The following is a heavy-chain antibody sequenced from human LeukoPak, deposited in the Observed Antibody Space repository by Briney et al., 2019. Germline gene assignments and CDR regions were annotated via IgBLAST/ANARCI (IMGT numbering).Heavy chain of an antibody. V-gene: IGHV1-2*02. D-gene: IGHD3-3*01. CDR3: ARGLRFLEWLLSSLYYFDY. CDR2: INPNSGGT. Sequence: GASVKVSCKASGYTFTGYYMHWVRQAPGQGLEWMGWINPNSGGTNYAQKFQGRVTMTRDTSISTAYMELSRLRSDDTAMYYCARGLRFLEWLLSSLYYFDYWGQGTLVTVSS. J-gene: IGHJ4*02. CDR1: GYTFTGYY.